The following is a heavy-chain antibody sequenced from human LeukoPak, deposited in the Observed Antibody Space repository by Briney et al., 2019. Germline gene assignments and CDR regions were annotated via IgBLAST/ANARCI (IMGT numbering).Heavy chain of an antibody. Sequence: PGASVKVSCKASGYSFTSYYMHWVRQAPGQGLEWMGIINPSGGSTGFAQKFQGRVTMTRDTSTTTVYMELSGLRSEDTAVYYCARGIPYEVSFGGLTVMGSFVLDYWGQGTLVTVSS. CDR2: INPSGGST. V-gene: IGHV1-46*01. CDR3: ARGIPYEVSFGGLTVMGSFVLDY. CDR1: GYSFTSYY. D-gene: IGHD3-16*02. J-gene: IGHJ4*02.